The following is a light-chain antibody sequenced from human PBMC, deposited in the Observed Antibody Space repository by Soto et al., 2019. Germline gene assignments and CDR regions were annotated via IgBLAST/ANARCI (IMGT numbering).Light chain of an antibody. CDR2: GAS. V-gene: IGKV3-20*01. Sequence: EIVLTQSPGTLSLSPGERATLSCRASQSVSSSYLAWYQQKPGQAPRLLIYGASIRPTGIPDRFSGSGSGTDFTLTINRLEPEDFAVYYCQQYGSSPPWTFGQGTKVEIK. J-gene: IGKJ1*01. CDR3: QQYGSSPPWT. CDR1: QSVSSSY.